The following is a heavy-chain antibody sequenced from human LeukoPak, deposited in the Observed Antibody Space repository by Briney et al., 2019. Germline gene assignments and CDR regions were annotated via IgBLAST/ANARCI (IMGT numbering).Heavy chain of an antibody. J-gene: IGHJ4*02. Sequence: PGGSLRLSCAASGFSFASYEMNWVRQAPGKGLEWGSHISSDGRVETYLDSVRGRFTMSRDNAKDLLVLQMNGLRAEDTAVYYCARDTLNGPFVISLDYWGQGALVTVSS. CDR1: GFSFASYE. V-gene: IGHV3-48*03. D-gene: IGHD3-9*01. CDR2: ISSDGRVE. CDR3: ARDTLNGPFVISLDY.